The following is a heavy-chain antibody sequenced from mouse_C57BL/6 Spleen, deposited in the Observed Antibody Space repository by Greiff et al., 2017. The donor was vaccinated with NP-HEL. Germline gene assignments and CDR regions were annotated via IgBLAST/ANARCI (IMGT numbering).Heavy chain of an antibody. Sequence: VQVVESGPGLVQPSQSLSITCTVSGFSLTSYGVHWVRQSPGKGLEWLGVIWSGGSTDYNAAFISRLSISKDNSKSQVFFKMNSLQADDTAIYYCARKGDYDLYYAMDYWGQGTSVTVSS. CDR2: IWSGGST. D-gene: IGHD2-4*01. CDR1: GFSLTSYG. J-gene: IGHJ4*01. CDR3: ARKGDYDLYYAMDY. V-gene: IGHV2-2*01.